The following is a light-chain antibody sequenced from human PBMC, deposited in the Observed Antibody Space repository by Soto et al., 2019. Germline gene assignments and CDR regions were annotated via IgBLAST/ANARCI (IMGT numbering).Light chain of an antibody. J-gene: IGKJ1*01. Sequence: AIRMTQSPSSLSASTGDRFTITFLASQGISSYLACYQQKPGKAPKLLIHAASTLQSGVPSRFSGSGSGTDFTLTISCLQSEDFATYYCQQYYSYPRTFGQGTKVDIK. CDR2: AAS. V-gene: IGKV1-8*01. CDR3: QQYYSYPRT. CDR1: QGISSY.